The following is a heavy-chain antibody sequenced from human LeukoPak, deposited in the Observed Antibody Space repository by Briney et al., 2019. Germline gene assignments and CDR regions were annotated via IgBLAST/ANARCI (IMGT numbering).Heavy chain of an antibody. Sequence: PGGSLRLSCEASGFTFGSHAMYWVRQAPGKGLEWVAGIFGGGGSPHYADPVKGRFTISRDNSRNTVYLQINSLRAEDTAVYYCGKTTVGYSSGQKPAWPVDYWGQGTLVTVSS. CDR2: IFGGGGSP. CDR3: GKTTVGYSSGQKPAWPVDY. CDR1: GFTFGSHA. V-gene: IGHV3-23*01. D-gene: IGHD5-18*01. J-gene: IGHJ4*02.